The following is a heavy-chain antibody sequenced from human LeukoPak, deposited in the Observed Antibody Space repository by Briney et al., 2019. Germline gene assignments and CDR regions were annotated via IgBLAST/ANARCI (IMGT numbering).Heavy chain of an antibody. CDR1: GFTFSSYW. V-gene: IGHV3-7*01. CDR3: ARGTTIFGVVITDY. Sequence: GGSLRLSCAASGFTFSSYWMSWVRQAPGKGLEWVANIKQDGSEKYYVDSVKGRFTISRDNAKNSLYLQMNSLRAEDMAVYYCARGTTIFGVVITDYWGQGTLVTVSS. J-gene: IGHJ4*02. D-gene: IGHD3-3*01. CDR2: IKQDGSEK.